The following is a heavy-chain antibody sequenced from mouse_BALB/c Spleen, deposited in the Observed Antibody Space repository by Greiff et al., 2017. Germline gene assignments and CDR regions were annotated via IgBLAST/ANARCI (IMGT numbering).Heavy chain of an antibody. Sequence: QVQLQQSGAELVRPGSSVKISCTASGYAFSSYWMNWVKQRPGQGLEWIGQIYPGDGDTNYNGKFKGKATLTADKSSSTAYMQLSSLTSEDSAVYFFARDFAMDYWGQGTSVTVSS. J-gene: IGHJ4*01. CDR1: GYAFSSYW. CDR2: IYPGDGDT. CDR3: ARDFAMDY. V-gene: IGHV1-80*01.